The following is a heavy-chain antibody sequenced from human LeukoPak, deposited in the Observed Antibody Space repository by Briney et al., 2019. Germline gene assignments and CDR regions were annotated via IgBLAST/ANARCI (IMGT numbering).Heavy chain of an antibody. CDR3: ASRTNYQYYYGMDV. D-gene: IGHD4/OR15-4a*01. Sequence: GGSLRLSCAASGFTFSRNLMTWVRQAPGKGLEWVANIYQDGSEKYYVDSVRGRFTISRDNAKNTLYLQMNSLGAEDAAVYYCASRTNYQYYYGMDVWGQGTTVTVSS. V-gene: IGHV3-7*01. CDR1: GFTFSRNL. CDR2: IYQDGSEK. J-gene: IGHJ6*02.